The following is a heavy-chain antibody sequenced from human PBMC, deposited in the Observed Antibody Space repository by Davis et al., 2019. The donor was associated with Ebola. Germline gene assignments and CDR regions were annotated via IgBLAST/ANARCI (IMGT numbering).Heavy chain of an antibody. D-gene: IGHD3-10*01. Sequence: ASVKVSCKASGYTFTGYYMHWVRQAPGQGLEWMGWINPNSGGTNYAQKFQGRVTMTRDTSISTAYMEVNSLTSDDTAIYYCANWGGYGSGSFFDYWGQGTLVTVSS. CDR1: GYTFTGYY. J-gene: IGHJ4*02. CDR3: ANWGGYGSGSFFDY. V-gene: IGHV1-2*02. CDR2: INPNSGGT.